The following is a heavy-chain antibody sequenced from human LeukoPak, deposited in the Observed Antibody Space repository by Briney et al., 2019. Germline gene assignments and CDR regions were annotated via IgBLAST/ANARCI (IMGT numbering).Heavy chain of an antibody. CDR2: ISYDGSNK. J-gene: IGHJ6*02. D-gene: IGHD4-11*01. Sequence: PGGSLRLSCAASGFTFGSYAMHWVRQAPGKGLEWVAVISYDGSNKYYADSVKGRFTISRDNSKNTLYLQMNSLRAEDTAVYYCARDEPSKDYSNYYGMDVWGQGTTVTVSS. CDR1: GFTFGSYA. CDR3: ARDEPSKDYSNYYGMDV. V-gene: IGHV3-30*14.